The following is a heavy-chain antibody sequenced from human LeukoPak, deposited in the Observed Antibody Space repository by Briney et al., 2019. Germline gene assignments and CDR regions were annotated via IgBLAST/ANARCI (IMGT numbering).Heavy chain of an antibody. D-gene: IGHD6-6*01. Sequence: ASVKVSCKASGYTFTGYYMHWVRQAPGQGLEWMGWINPNSGGTNYAQKFQGRVTMTRDTSISTAYMELSRLRSDDTAVYYCARGSWVAACLLDYWGQGTPVTVSS. CDR2: INPNSGGT. J-gene: IGHJ4*02. CDR1: GYTFTGYY. CDR3: ARGSWVAACLLDY. V-gene: IGHV1-2*02.